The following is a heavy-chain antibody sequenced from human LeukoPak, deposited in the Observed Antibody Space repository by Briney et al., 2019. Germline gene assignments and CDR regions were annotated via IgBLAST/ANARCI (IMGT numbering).Heavy chain of an antibody. CDR1: GFTFSDYY. CDR2: ISSSGSTI. D-gene: IGHD3-22*01. V-gene: IGHV3-11*04. CDR3: VRVNTYYYDSSPG. Sequence: GGSLRLSCAASGFTFSDYYMSWIRQAPGKGLEWVSYISSSGSTIYYADSVKGRFTISRDNAKNSLYLQMNSLRAEDTAVYYCVRVNTYYYDSSPGWGQGTLVTVSS. J-gene: IGHJ4*02.